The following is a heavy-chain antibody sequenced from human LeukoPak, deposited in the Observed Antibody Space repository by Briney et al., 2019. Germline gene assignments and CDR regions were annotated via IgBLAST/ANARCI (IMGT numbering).Heavy chain of an antibody. Sequence: SETLSLTCAVYGGSFSGYYWSWIRQPPGKGLEWIGEINHSGSTNYNPSLKSRVTISVDTSKNQFSLKLSSVTAADTAVYCCARGFGGEVLLWFRELFHFDYWGQGTLVTVSS. CDR3: ARGFGGEVLLWFRELFHFDY. CDR1: GGSFSGYY. V-gene: IGHV4-34*01. D-gene: IGHD3-10*01. CDR2: INHSGST. J-gene: IGHJ4*02.